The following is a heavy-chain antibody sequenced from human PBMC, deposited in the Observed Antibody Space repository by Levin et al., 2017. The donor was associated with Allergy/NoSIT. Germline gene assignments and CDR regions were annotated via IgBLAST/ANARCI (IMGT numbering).Heavy chain of an antibody. D-gene: IGHD2-21*01. V-gene: IGHV1-69*13. CDR2: IIPIFGTA. CDR3: AREGLGRYFDL. CDR1: GGTFSSYA. Sequence: VASVKVSCKASGGTFSSYAISWVRQAPGQGLEWMGGIIPIFGTANYAQKFQGRVTITADESTSTAYMELSSLRSEDTAVYYCAREGLGRYFDLWGRGTLVTVSS. J-gene: IGHJ2*01.